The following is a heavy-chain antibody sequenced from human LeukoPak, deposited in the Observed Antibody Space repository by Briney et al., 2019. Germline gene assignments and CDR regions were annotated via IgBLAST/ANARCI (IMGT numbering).Heavy chain of an antibody. CDR3: VRGVSGTRDLYYYYMDV. D-gene: IGHD2-2*01. CDR1: GGTFSSYA. J-gene: IGHJ6*03. Sequence: ASVKVSCKASGGTFSSYAISWVRQAPGQGLEWMGGIIPIFGTANYAQKFQGRVTITTDESTSTAYMELSSLRSEDTAVYYCVRGVSGTRDLYYYYMDVWGKGTTVTVSS. V-gene: IGHV1-69*05. CDR2: IIPIFGTA.